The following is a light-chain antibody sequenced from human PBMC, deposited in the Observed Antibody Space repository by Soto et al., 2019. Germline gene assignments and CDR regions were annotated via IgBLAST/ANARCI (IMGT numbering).Light chain of an antibody. Sequence: QSALTQPASVSGSPGQSITISCTGTTSDGGGYNYVSWYQQHPGKAPKLMIYEVINRPSGVSNRFSGSKSGNTASLTISGLQAEDEADYYCSSYTSSSTRVFGGGTKLTVL. J-gene: IGLJ2*01. CDR1: TSDGGGYNY. CDR2: EVI. CDR3: SSYTSSSTRV. V-gene: IGLV2-14*01.